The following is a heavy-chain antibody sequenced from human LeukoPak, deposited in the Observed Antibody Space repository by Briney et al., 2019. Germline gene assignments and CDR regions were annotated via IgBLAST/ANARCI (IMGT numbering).Heavy chain of an antibody. V-gene: IGHV3-48*01. CDR2: ISSSSSTI. J-gene: IGHJ4*02. D-gene: IGHD3-22*01. CDR1: GFTFSSYS. CDR3: ARGPYYYDSSGYPY. Sequence: GGSLRLSCAASGFTFSSYSMNWVRQAPGKGLEWVSYISSSSSTIYYADSVKGRFTISRDTAKNSQYLQLDRLRAEDTGVCYCARGPYYYDSSGYPYWGQGTLVTVSS.